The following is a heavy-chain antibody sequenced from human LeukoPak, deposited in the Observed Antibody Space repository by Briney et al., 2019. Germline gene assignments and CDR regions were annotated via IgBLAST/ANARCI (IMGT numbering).Heavy chain of an antibody. D-gene: IGHD5-12*01. V-gene: IGHV1-2*02. CDR2: INPNSGGT. Sequence: GASVTVSCKASGYTFTVYYMHWVRQAPGQGLEWMGWINPNSGGTNYAQNLQGRVTMTRDTSISTAYMELSRLRSDDTAVYFCASGVATIDFDYWGQGTLVTVSS. CDR3: ASGVATIDFDY. J-gene: IGHJ4*02. CDR1: GYTFTVYY.